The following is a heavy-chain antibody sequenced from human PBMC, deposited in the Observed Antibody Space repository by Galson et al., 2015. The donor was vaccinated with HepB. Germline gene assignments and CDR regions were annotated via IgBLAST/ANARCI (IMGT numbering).Heavy chain of an antibody. D-gene: IGHD2-21*01. V-gene: IGHV1-18*01. CDR1: GYTFTSYG. CDR2: ISAYNGNT. CDR3: ARDGRWCGGDCLPDDAFDI. Sequence: SVKVSCKASGYTFTSYGISWVRQAPGQGLEWMGWISAYNGNTNYAQKLQGRVTMTTDTSTSTAYMELRSLRSDDTAVYYCARDGRWCGGDCLPDDAFDIWGQGTMVTVSS. J-gene: IGHJ3*02.